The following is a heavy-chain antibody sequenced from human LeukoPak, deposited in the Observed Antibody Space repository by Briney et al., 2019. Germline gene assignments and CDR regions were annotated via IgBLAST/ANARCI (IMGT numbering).Heavy chain of an antibody. D-gene: IGHD6-13*01. J-gene: IGHJ5*02. CDR1: GGSISSYY. Sequence: SETLSLTCTVSGGSISSYYCSWIRQPPGKGLEWIGYIYHSGSTYYNPSLKSRVTISVDRSKNQFSLKLSSVTAADTAVYYCARGKAAAGGWFDPWGQGTLVTVSS. CDR3: ARGKAAAGGWFDP. V-gene: IGHV4-59*12. CDR2: IYHSGST.